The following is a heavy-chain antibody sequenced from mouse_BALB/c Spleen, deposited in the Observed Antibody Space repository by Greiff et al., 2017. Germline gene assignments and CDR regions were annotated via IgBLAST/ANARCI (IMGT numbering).Heavy chain of an antibody. J-gene: IGHJ4*01. CDR2: IYPGGGYT. CDR1: GYTFTNYW. CDR3: ARDTTVVAPYAMDY. V-gene: IGHV1-63*02. Sequence: VQLQQSGAELVRPGTSVKISCKASGYTFTNYWLGWVKQRPGHGLEWIGDIYPGGGYTNYNETFTGKATLTADTSSSTAYMQLSSLTSEDSAVYFCARDTTVVAPYAMDYWGQGTSVTVSS. D-gene: IGHD1-1*01.